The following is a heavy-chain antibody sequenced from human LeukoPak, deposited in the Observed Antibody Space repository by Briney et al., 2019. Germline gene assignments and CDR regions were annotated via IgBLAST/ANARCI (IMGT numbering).Heavy chain of an antibody. Sequence: SVKVSCKASGGTFNSYAISWVRQAPGQGLEWMGGIIPIFGTANYAQKFQGRVTITADKSTSTAYMELSSLRSEDTAVYYCASGCSSSYGDWFDPWGQGTLVTVSS. D-gene: IGHD6-13*01. CDR2: IIPIFGTA. V-gene: IGHV1-69*06. CDR3: ASGCSSSYGDWFDP. CDR1: GGTFNSYA. J-gene: IGHJ5*02.